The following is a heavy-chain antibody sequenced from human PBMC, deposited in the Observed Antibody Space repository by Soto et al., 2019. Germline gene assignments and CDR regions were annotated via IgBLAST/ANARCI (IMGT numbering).Heavy chain of an antibody. CDR3: ARIYDFWSGYTGNYYGMDV. CDR1: GYTFTSYA. Sequence: QVQLVQSGAEVKKPGASVKVSCKASGYTFTSYAMHWVRQAPGQRLEWMGWINAGNGNTKYSQKFQGRVTSTRDTSASTAYMELSSLRSEDTAVYYCARIYDFWSGYTGNYYGMDVWGQGTTVTVSS. V-gene: IGHV1-3*01. CDR2: INAGNGNT. J-gene: IGHJ6*02. D-gene: IGHD3-3*01.